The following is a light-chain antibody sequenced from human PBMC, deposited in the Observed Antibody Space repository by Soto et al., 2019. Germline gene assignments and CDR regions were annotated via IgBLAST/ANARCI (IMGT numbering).Light chain of an antibody. Sequence: EIVMTQSPLSLPVSPGEPASISCRSSQSLLHSNGYNYLDWYLQKPGQSPQLLIYLGSNRASGVPDRFSGSGSGTDFTLKISRVEAEDVGVYYCMQGTHWPWTFGQGTKVEIK. CDR3: MQGTHWPWT. V-gene: IGKV2-28*01. CDR2: LGS. J-gene: IGKJ1*01. CDR1: QSLLHSNGYNY.